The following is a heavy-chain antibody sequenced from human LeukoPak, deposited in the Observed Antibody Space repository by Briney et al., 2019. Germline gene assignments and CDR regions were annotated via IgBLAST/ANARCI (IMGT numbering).Heavy chain of an antibody. J-gene: IGHJ5*02. CDR3: AKDPPYDFWSGYQPNWFDP. CDR1: GFTFSSYA. Sequence: GGSLRLSCAASGFTFSSYAMSWVRQAPGKGLEWVSAISGSGGSTYYADYVKGRFTISRDNSKNTLYLQMNSLRAEDTAVYYCAKDPPYDFWSGYQPNWFDPWGQGTLVTVSS. D-gene: IGHD3-3*01. CDR2: ISGSGGST. V-gene: IGHV3-23*01.